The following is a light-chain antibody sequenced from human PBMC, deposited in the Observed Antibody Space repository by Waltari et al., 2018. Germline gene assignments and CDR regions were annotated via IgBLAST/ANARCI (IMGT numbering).Light chain of an antibody. J-gene: IGKJ1*01. Sequence: DIQMTQTPSTLSASVGDRVTITCRASQSISGWLAWYQQTPGKAPTLLIFDASKLESGVPSRFSGSGFGTDFTLTISSLQPEDFATYYCQQSYSTPRTFGQGTKVEIK. CDR1: QSISGW. V-gene: IGKV1-5*01. CDR3: QQSYSTPRT. CDR2: DAS.